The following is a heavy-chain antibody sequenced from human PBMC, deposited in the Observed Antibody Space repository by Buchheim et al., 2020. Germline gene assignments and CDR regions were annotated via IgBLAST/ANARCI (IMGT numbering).Heavy chain of an antibody. V-gene: IGHV4-30-4*01. CDR2: IYYSGST. Sequence: QVQLQESGPGLVKPSQTLSLTCTVSGGSISSGDYYWSWIRQPPGKGLEWIGYIYYSGSTYYNPSLKSRVTITVDTSKNQFFLKLSSVTAADTAVYYCAREIPNCTNGVCPMHWYFDLWGRGTL. CDR1: GGSISSGDYY. J-gene: IGHJ2*01. D-gene: IGHD2-8*01. CDR3: AREIPNCTNGVCPMHWYFDL.